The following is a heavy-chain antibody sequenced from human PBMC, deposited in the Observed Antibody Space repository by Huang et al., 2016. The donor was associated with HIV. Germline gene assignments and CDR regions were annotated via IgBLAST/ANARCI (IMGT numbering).Heavy chain of an antibody. CDR3: AAHGRIVGIPAAPLRFDP. CDR1: GGSISSSSYY. J-gene: IGHJ5*02. Sequence: QLQLQESGPGLVKPSETLSLTCTVSGGSISSSSYYWGWIRQPPGKGLEWIGSIYQSGTTYYNPSLKSRVTISVETSRTQFSLKLSSVTAADTAVYYCAAHGRIVGIPAAPLRFDPWGQGTLVTVSS. V-gene: IGHV4-39*01. CDR2: IYQSGTT. D-gene: IGHD6-13*01.